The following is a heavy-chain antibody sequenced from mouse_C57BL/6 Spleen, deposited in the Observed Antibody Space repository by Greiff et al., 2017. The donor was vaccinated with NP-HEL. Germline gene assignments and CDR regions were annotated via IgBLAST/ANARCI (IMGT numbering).Heavy chain of an antibody. V-gene: IGHV1-15*01. CDR2: IDPETGGT. J-gene: IGHJ4*01. CDR3: TRGYYYGSRGYAMDY. Sequence: QVQLKESGAELVRPGASVTLSCKASGYTFTDYEMHWVKQTPVHGLEWIGAIDPETGGTAYNQKFKGKAILTADKSSSTAYMELRSLTSEDSAVYYCTRGYYYGSRGYAMDYWGQGTSVTVSS. D-gene: IGHD1-1*01. CDR1: GYTFTDYE.